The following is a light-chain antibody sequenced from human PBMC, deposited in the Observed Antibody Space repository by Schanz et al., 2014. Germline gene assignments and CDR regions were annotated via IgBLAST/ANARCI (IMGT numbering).Light chain of an antibody. Sequence: EIVLTQSPGTLSLSPGERGTLSCRTSQNVRNNFLAWYQQKPGQAPRLLIYDAFNRATDIPDRFSGSGSGTDFTLTISSLEPEDFAVYYCQQYDNWWTFGQGTKVEIK. J-gene: IGKJ1*01. V-gene: IGKV3-20*01. CDR3: QQYDNWWT. CDR2: DAF. CDR1: QNVRNNF.